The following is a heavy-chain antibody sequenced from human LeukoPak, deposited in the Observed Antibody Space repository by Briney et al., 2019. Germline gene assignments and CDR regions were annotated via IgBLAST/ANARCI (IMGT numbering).Heavy chain of an antibody. J-gene: IGHJ6*02. CDR3: ARDRKVGATYYYYGMDV. V-gene: IGHV4-61*01. Sequence: SETLSLTCTVSGGSISSSSYYWSWIGQPPGKGLEWIGYIYYSGSTNYNPSLKSRVTISVDTSKNQFSLKLSSVTAADTAVYYCARDRKVGATYYYYGMDVWGQGTTVTVSS. D-gene: IGHD1-26*01. CDR2: IYYSGST. CDR1: GGSISSSSYY.